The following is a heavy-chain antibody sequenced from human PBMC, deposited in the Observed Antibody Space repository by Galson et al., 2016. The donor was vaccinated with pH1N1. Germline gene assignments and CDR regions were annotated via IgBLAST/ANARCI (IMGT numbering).Heavy chain of an antibody. CDR1: GFTFSSYA. V-gene: IGHV3-30-3*01. D-gene: IGHD1-1*01. Sequence: SLRLSCATSGFTFSSYAMHWVRQAPGKGLEWVAVISYDGGNQYYADSVKGRFTISRDKSKRTVHLQMNSVRDEDTSVYYCAIDPTDVPGRYYLYGLDVWGQGTTVTVSS. CDR2: ISYDGGNQ. J-gene: IGHJ6*02. CDR3: AIDPTDVPGRYYLYGLDV.